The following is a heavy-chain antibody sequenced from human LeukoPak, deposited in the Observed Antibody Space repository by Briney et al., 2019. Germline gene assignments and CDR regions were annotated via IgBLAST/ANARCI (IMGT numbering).Heavy chain of an antibody. CDR3: AREVTGYGSSFDWFDP. Sequence: PSQTLSLTCAVSGGSISSGGYSWSWIRQPPGKGLEWIGYIYHSGSTYYNPSLKSRVTISVDRSKNQFSLKLSSVTAADTAVYYCAREVTGYGSSFDWFDPWGQGTLVTVSS. CDR2: IYHSGST. J-gene: IGHJ5*02. V-gene: IGHV4-30-2*01. CDR1: GGSISSGGYS. D-gene: IGHD6-13*01.